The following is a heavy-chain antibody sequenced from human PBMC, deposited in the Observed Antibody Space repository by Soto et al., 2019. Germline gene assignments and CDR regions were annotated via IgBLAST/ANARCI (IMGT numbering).Heavy chain of an antibody. D-gene: IGHD3-22*01. CDR3: ARDRVESGYPESFKH. CDR2: IYSGGST. V-gene: IGHV3-53*01. CDR1: GFTVSSNY. Sequence: EVQLVESGGGVIQPGGSLRLSCAASGFTVSSNYMSWVRQAPGKGLEWGSVIYSGGSTYYAVSVKGRLTISRDNSKNTLYLPMNSLRAEDTPVYYCARDRVESGYPESFKHWGQGTLVTVSS. J-gene: IGHJ1*01.